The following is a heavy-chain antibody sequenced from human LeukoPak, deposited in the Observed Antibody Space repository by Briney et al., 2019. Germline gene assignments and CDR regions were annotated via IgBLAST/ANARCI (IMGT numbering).Heavy chain of an antibody. CDR1: GGSISSGGYS. CDR3: ARGATAMVYV. V-gene: IGHV4-30-4*07. D-gene: IGHD5-18*01. CDR2: IYYSGST. Sequence: PSETLSLTCAVSGGSISSGGYSWSWIRQPPGKGLEWIGYIYYSGSTYYNPSLKSRVTISVDTSKNQFSLKLSSVTAADTAVYYCARGATAMVYVWGQGTLVTVSS. J-gene: IGHJ4*02.